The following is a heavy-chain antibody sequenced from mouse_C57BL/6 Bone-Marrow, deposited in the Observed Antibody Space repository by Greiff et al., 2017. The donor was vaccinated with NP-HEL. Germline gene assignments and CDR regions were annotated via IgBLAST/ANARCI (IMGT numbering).Heavy chain of an antibody. CDR2: IYPRSGNT. CDR3: AREEDYYGSSYYYAMDY. Sequence: VQLQQSGAELARPGASVKLSCKASGYTFTSYGISWVKQRTGQGLEWIGEIYPRSGNTYYTEKFKGKATLTADKSSSTAYMELRSLTSEDSAVYFCAREEDYYGSSYYYAMDYWGQGTSVTVSS. V-gene: IGHV1-81*01. CDR1: GYTFTSYG. D-gene: IGHD1-1*01. J-gene: IGHJ4*01.